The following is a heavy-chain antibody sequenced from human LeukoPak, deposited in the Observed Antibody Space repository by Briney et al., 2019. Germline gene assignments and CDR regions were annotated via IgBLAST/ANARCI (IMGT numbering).Heavy chain of an antibody. CDR2: ISAYNGNT. CDR3: ARTPTGYCSSTSCYRGSGSYSFDY. Sequence: ASVKVSCKASGYTFTSYGISWVRQAPGQGLEWMGWISAYNGNTNYAQKLQGRVTMTTDTSTSTAYMELRSLRSDDTAVYYRARTPTGYCSSTSCYRGSGSYSFDYWGQGTLVTVSS. J-gene: IGHJ4*02. CDR1: GYTFTSYG. V-gene: IGHV1-18*01. D-gene: IGHD2-2*03.